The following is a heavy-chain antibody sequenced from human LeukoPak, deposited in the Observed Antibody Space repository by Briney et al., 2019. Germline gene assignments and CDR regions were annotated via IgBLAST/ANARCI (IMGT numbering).Heavy chain of an antibody. CDR2: IDTSGST. Sequence: KPSQTLSLTCTVSGGSISSGSYYWSWIRQPAGKGLEWIGRIDTSGSTNYNPSLKSRVTISVDTSKNQFSLKLSSVTAADTAVYYCARTTRLPYCSSTSCYTGNRGAFDIWGQGTMVTVSS. J-gene: IGHJ3*02. CDR1: GGSISSGSYY. D-gene: IGHD2-2*02. V-gene: IGHV4-61*02. CDR3: ARTTRLPYCSSTSCYTGNRGAFDI.